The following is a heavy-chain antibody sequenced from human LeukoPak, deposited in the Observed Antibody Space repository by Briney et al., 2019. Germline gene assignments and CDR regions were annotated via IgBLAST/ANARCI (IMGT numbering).Heavy chain of an antibody. Sequence: GGSLRVSCAASGFTFSDYYMSWIRQAPGKWLEWVSYIRSSSSYTNYADSVKGRFTISRDNAKNSLYLQTNSLRAEDTAVYYCARAPVNWGYYYYYGMDVWGQGTTVTVSS. D-gene: IGHD7-27*01. CDR2: IRSSSSYT. CDR1: GFTFSDYY. J-gene: IGHJ6*02. V-gene: IGHV3-11*05. CDR3: ARAPVNWGYYYYYGMDV.